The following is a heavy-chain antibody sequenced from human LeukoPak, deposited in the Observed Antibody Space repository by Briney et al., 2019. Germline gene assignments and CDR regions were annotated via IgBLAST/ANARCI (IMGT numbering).Heavy chain of an antibody. Sequence: GGSLRLSCTASGITLSSRFMTWVCQAPGKGLECLGRIIRKSEGGTTNYAASVEGRFVISRDDSTDTLFLQLNGLQIEDTAVYYCATGWVAGTGHFEYWGQGTLVTVSS. CDR3: ATGWVAGTGHFEY. CDR2: IIRKSEGGTT. J-gene: IGHJ4*02. V-gene: IGHV3-15*01. CDR1: GITLSSRF. D-gene: IGHD6-19*01.